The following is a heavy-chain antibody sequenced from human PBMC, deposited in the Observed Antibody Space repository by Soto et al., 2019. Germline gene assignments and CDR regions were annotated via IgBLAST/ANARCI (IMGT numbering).Heavy chain of an antibody. Sequence: SETLSLTCTVAGGSIISSSYYWGWIRQPPGKGLEWIGSIYYSGSTYYNPSLKSRVTISVDTSKNQFSLKLSSVTAADTAVYYCAGGRTVAGTFEGTLWAQQPHPNWFDPWGQGTLVTVSS. CDR3: AGGRTVAGTFEGTLWAQQPHPNWFDP. CDR2: IYYSGST. J-gene: IGHJ5*02. V-gene: IGHV4-39*01. CDR1: GGSIISSSYY. D-gene: IGHD6-19*01.